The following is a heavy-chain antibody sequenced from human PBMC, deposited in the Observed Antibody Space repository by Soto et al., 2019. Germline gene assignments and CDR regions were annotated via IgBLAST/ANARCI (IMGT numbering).Heavy chain of an antibody. CDR3: ARGTYYDFWSGYYIRGYYFDY. Sequence: PSETLSLTCAVYGGSFSGYYWSWIRQPPGKGLEWIGEINHSGSTNYNPSLKSRVTISVDTSKNQFSLKLSPVTAADTAVYYCARGTYYDFWSGYYIRGYYFDYWGQGTLVTVSS. J-gene: IGHJ4*02. CDR1: GGSFSGYY. D-gene: IGHD3-3*01. V-gene: IGHV4-34*01. CDR2: INHSGST.